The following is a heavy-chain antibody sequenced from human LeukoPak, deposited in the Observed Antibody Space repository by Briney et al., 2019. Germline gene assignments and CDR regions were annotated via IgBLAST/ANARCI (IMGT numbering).Heavy chain of an antibody. CDR3: ASEAVLLWFGELFHDAFDI. J-gene: IGHJ3*02. V-gene: IGHV3-21*01. CDR2: ISSSSSYI. Sequence: GGSLRLSGAPSGFTFSTYSMNWVGQAPGKGLEWVSSISSSSSYIYYADSVKGRFTISRDNAKNSLYLQMNSLRAEDTAVYYCASEAVLLWFGELFHDAFDIWGQGTMVTVSS. D-gene: IGHD3-10*01. CDR1: GFTFSTYS.